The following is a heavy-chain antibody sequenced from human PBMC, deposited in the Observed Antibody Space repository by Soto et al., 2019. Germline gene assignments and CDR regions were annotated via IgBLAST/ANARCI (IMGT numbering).Heavy chain of an antibody. J-gene: IGHJ5*02. CDR1: GYTFTSYG. D-gene: IGHD3-9*01. V-gene: IGHV1-18*01. Sequence: QVQLVQSGAEVKKPGASVKVSCKASGYTFTSYGISWVRQAPGQGLEWMGWISAYNGNTNYAQKLQGRVTMTTDTSTSTAYMEPRSLRSDDTAVYYCARDYPPFGDWLFPWFDPGGQGTLVTVSS. CDR2: ISAYNGNT. CDR3: ARDYPPFGDWLFPWFDP.